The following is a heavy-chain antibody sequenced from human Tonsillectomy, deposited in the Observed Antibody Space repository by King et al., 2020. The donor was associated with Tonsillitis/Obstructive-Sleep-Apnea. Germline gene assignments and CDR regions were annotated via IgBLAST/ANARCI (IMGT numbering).Heavy chain of an antibody. Sequence: QLVQSGAEVKKPGDSVKVSCKASNYTFTSYGISWVRQAPGQGLECMGWISGYNGNTNYAQKFQGRVTMTTDTSTSTAYMELRSLRSDDTAVYYCARVEGSYYDPSYMDVWGKGTTVTVSS. CDR1: NYTFTSYG. V-gene: IGHV1-18*01. J-gene: IGHJ6*03. D-gene: IGHD3-10*01. CDR2: ISGYNGNT. CDR3: ARVEGSYYDPSYMDV.